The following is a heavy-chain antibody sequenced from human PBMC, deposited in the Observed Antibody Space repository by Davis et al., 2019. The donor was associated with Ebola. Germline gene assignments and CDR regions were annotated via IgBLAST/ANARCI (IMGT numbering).Heavy chain of an antibody. V-gene: IGHV1-3*01. D-gene: IGHD2-21*01. J-gene: IGHJ4*02. CDR3: AIVKGFVEAMSHFDY. CDR1: GYSFNLYA. CDR2: ISPHIGNT. Sequence: ASVKVSCKASGYSFNLYALQWVRQAPGQSLEWMGWISPHIGNTKSSQKFQDRVTITSDTSTTTTFMELTNLTSEDTATYYCAIVKGFVEAMSHFDYWGQGALVIVSS.